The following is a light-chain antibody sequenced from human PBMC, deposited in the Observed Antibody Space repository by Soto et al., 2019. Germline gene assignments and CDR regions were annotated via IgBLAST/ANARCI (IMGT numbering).Light chain of an antibody. CDR1: QSVSNN. CDR2: GAS. V-gene: IGKV3D-15*01. CDR3: QQYNNWPWT. Sequence: IVMTQPPATLAVSAGEGATLSCRASQSVSNNYLAWYQQKPGQAPRLLIYGASSRATGIPDRFSGSGSGTDFTLTISSLQSEDLAVYYCQQYNNWPWTFGQGTKVDI. J-gene: IGKJ1*01.